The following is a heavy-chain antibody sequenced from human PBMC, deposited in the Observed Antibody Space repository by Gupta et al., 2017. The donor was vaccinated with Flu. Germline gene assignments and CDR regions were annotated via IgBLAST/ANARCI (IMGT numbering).Heavy chain of an antibody. CDR1: S. D-gene: IGHD2-21*02. CDR3: ARLSTATNYFDY. V-gene: IGHV3-48*01. J-gene: IGHJ4*02. CDR2: ISSSGGTI. Sequence: SMNWVRQAPGRGLEWVSYISSSGGTIYYADSVKGRFTISRDIAKNSLYLQMNSLRAEDTAVYYCARLSTATNYFDYWGQGTLVTVSA.